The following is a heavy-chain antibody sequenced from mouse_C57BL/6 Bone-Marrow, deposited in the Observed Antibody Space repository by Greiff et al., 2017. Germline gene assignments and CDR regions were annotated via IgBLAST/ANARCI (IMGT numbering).Heavy chain of an antibody. Sequence: EVKVVESGGGLVQSGRSLRLSCATSGFTFSDFYMEWVRQAPGKGLEWIAASRNKANDYTTEYSAYVKGRFIVSRDTSQSILYLQMNALRAEDTAIYYCARDAGYFDVWGTGTTVTVSS. CDR1: GFTFSDFY. CDR3: ARDAGYFDV. CDR2: SRNKANDYTT. V-gene: IGHV7-1*01. J-gene: IGHJ1*03.